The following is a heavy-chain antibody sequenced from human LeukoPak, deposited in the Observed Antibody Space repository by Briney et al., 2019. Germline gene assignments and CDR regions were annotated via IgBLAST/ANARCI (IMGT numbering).Heavy chain of an antibody. D-gene: IGHD1-1*01. CDR2: IYTSGST. CDR3: ARGGRYDRYFDY. V-gene: IGHV4-4*07. J-gene: IGHJ4*02. Sequence: SETLSLTCTVSGGSIGTYSWNWIRQPPGKGLEWIGRIYTSGSTNYNPSLKSRVTISVDTSKNQFSLKLSFVTAADTAVYYCARGGRYDRYFDYWGQGTLVTVSS. CDR1: GGSIGTYS.